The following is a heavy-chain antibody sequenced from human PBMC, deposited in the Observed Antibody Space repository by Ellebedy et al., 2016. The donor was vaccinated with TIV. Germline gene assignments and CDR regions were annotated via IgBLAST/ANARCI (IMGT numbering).Heavy chain of an antibody. CDR2: ISYDGSNK. Sequence: GESLKISXAASGFTFSSYGMHWVRQAPGKGLEWVAVISYDGSNKYYADSVKGRFTISRDNSKNTLYLQMNSLRAEDTAVYYCAKDEGDYGDYGVDYWGQGTLVTVSS. CDR1: GFTFSSYG. J-gene: IGHJ4*02. CDR3: AKDEGDYGDYGVDY. D-gene: IGHD4-17*01. V-gene: IGHV3-30*18.